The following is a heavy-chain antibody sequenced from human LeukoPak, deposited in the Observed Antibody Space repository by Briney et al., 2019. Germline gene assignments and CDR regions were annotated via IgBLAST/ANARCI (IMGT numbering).Heavy chain of an antibody. CDR2: IYSGGST. J-gene: IGHJ4*02. V-gene: IGHV3-66*01. CDR3: ARWIGGAAVDY. CDR1: GFTVSSNY. Sequence: GGSLRLSCAASGFTVSSNYMSWVRQAPGKGLEWVSVIYSGGSTYYADSAKGRFTISRDNSKNTLYLQMNYLRDEDTAVYYCARWIGGAAVDYWGQGTLVTVSS. D-gene: IGHD3-10*01.